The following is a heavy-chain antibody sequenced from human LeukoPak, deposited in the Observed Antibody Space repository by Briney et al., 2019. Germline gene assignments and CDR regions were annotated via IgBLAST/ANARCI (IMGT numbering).Heavy chain of an antibody. CDR3: ASDEGVYFDY. CDR2: INRNSTYI. Sequence: GGTLRLSCAASGFTFSSYIMNWVRQAPGKGLEWVASINRNSTYIHYADSVKGLFTISRDNARNSLFLQMNSLRAEDTAIYYCASDEGVYFDYWGQGTLVTVSS. CDR1: GFTFSSYI. J-gene: IGHJ4*02. V-gene: IGHV3-21*01.